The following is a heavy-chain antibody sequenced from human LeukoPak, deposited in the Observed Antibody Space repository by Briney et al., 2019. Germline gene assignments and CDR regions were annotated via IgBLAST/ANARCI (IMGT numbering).Heavy chain of an antibody. CDR3: ARGQIGVAGLDC. CDR2: IFSGGDT. Sequence: PGGSLRLSCAAAGFTVTNNYIHWVRQAPGKGLEWVSIIFSGGDTYYTDSVKGRFTISRDNSKNTMYLQMNSLRVEDTALHYCARGQIGVAGLDCWGQGTLVTVSS. V-gene: IGHV3-53*01. D-gene: IGHD6-19*01. J-gene: IGHJ4*02. CDR1: GFTVTNNY.